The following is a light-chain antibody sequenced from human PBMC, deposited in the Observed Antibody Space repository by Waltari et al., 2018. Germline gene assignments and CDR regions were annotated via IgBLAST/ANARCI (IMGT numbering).Light chain of an antibody. CDR3: ATWDNSLSEVV. J-gene: IGLJ2*01. CDR2: DND. Sequence: QSVFTQPPSVSAAPGNTVTTSCSGSMSNVGTSFVSWVHQLPGPAPKLLSSDNDERPSGFPDRFSASKSGPSATLGITGLQIGDEADYYCATWDNSLSEVVFGGGTKLTVL. V-gene: IGLV1-51*01. CDR1: MSNVGTSF.